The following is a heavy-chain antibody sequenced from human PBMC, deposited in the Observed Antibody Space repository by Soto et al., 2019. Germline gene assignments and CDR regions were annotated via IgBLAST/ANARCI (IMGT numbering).Heavy chain of an antibody. CDR1: GYTFTSYA. CDR3: ARSGSYYLSDY. CDR2: INAGNGNT. V-gene: IGHV1-3*01. Sequence: ASVKVSCKASGYTFTSYAMHWVRQAPGQRLEWMGWINAGNGNTKYSQKFQGRVTITRDTFASTAYMELSSLRSEDTVVYYCARSGSYYLSDYWGQGTLVTVSS. J-gene: IGHJ4*02. D-gene: IGHD1-26*01.